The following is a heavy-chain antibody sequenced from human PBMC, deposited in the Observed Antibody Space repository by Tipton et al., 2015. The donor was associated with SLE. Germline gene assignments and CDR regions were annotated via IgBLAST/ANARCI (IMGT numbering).Heavy chain of an antibody. CDR2: IWYDGTYK. CDR1: GFAFNSYA. CDR3: ARSPSAYGRPLENWFDS. J-gene: IGHJ5*01. Sequence: SLRLSCAASGFAFNSYAFHWVRQAPSKGLEWVAVIWYDGTYKYYADSVMGRFTISRDNSKNTLFLQMNSLRDEDTAMYYCARSPSAYGRPLENWFDSWGQGTLVTVSS. V-gene: IGHV3-33*08. D-gene: IGHD4-17*01.